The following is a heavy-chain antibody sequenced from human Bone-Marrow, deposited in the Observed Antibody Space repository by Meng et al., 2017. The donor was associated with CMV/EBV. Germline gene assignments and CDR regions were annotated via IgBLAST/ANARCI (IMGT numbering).Heavy chain of an antibody. CDR3: AREKTGSTNHFAY. CDR1: GFTFSSYS. D-gene: IGHD2-15*01. CDR2: ISSSSSYI. J-gene: IGHJ4*02. Sequence: GESLKISCAASGFTFSSYSMNWVRQAPGKGLEWVSSISSSSSYIYYADSVKGRFTISRDNAKNSLYLQMNSLRAEDTAVYYCAREKTGSTNHFAYWGPGKLVNVSS. V-gene: IGHV3-21*01.